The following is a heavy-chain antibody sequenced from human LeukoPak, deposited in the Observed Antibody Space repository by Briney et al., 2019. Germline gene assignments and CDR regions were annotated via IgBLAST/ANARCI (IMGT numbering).Heavy chain of an antibody. V-gene: IGHV1-18*01. D-gene: IGHD1-14*01. CDR2: INSYNGNT. J-gene: IGHJ5*02. CDR3: ARDGTTRRRYNWFDP. CDR1: GYTFTSYG. Sequence: ASVKVSCKASGYTFTSYGINWVRQAPGQGLEWMGWINSYNGNTNYAQKFQGRVTMTTDTSTSTAYLELRRLRSDDTAVYYCARDGTTRRRYNWFDPWGQGTLVTVSS.